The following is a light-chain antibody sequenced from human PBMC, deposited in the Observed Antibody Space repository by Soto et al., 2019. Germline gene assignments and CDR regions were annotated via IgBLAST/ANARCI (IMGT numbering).Light chain of an antibody. J-gene: IGLJ2*01. Sequence: QSALTQHASVSGSPGQSITISCTGTSSDVGGYNYVAWYQQHPGKAPKVMIFDVSDRPSGVSPRFSGSKSGNTASLTISGLQAEDEADYYCSSFTSSRAVVFGKGTKLTVL. V-gene: IGLV2-14*03. CDR3: SSFTSSRAVV. CDR1: SSDVGGYNY. CDR2: DVS.